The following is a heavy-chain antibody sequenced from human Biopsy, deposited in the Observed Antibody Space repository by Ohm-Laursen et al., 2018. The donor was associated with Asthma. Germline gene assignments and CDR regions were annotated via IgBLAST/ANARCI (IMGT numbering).Heavy chain of an antibody. J-gene: IGHJ4*02. Sequence: ESLRISCKTSGYTFSDSWIGWVRQMPGKGLEWMGIIFAANSETKYNPSFQGQVTISAGMSISTAFLQWSSLKASDTAIYYCARFIDGTFFVDYWGQGTLVTVSS. D-gene: IGHD1-7*01. V-gene: IGHV5-51*01. CDR1: GYTFSDSW. CDR2: IFAANSET. CDR3: ARFIDGTFFVDY.